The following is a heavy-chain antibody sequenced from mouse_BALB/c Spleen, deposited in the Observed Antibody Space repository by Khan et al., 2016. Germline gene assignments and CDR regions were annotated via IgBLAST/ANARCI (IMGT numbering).Heavy chain of an antibody. Sequence: EVELVEPGGGLVKPGGSLKLSCAASGFTFSDYYMYWVRQTPEKRLVWVATISDGGSYTYYPDSVKGRFTISRDNAKNNLYLQMSSLKSEDTAMYYCARDDRWFAYWGQGTLVTVSA. V-gene: IGHV5-4*02. CDR3: ARDDRWFAY. D-gene: IGHD2-14*01. CDR1: GFTFSDYY. J-gene: IGHJ3*01. CDR2: ISDGGSYT.